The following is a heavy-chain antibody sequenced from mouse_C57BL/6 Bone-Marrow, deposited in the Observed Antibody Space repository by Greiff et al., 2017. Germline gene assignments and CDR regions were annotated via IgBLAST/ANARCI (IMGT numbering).Heavy chain of an antibody. J-gene: IGHJ4*01. Sequence: QVQLQQSGAELVRPGASVTLSCKASGYTFTDYEMHWVKQTPVHGLAWIGAIDPETGGTAYNQKFKGKAILTADKSSSTAYMELRSLTSEDSAVYYCTRTYYYGSSPKDYWGQGTSVTVSS. V-gene: IGHV1-15*01. D-gene: IGHD1-1*01. CDR1: GYTFTDYE. CDR2: IDPETGGT. CDR3: TRTYYYGSSPKDY.